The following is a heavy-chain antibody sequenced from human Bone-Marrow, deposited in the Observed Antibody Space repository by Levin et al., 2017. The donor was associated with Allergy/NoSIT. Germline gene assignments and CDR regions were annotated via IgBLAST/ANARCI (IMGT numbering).Heavy chain of an antibody. J-gene: IGHJ3*02. D-gene: IGHD2/OR15-2a*01. CDR1: GYSFASHW. Sequence: RGESLKISCKGFGYSFASHWIGWVRQLPGKGLEWMGIIDPADSDARYSPSFQGQVTISVDKSVSTAYLQWTTLKASDTAMYYCARGGQIFTEDVLDIWGQGTMVTVSS. CDR2: IDPADSDA. CDR3: ARGGQIFTEDVLDI. V-gene: IGHV5-51*01.